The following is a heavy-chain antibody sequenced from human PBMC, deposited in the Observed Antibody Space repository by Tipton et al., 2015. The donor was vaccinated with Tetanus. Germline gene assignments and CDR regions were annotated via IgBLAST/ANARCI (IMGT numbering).Heavy chain of an antibody. CDR1: GGSISSGTFY. D-gene: IGHD4-17*01. Sequence: TLSLTCTVSGGSISSGTFYWDWIRQPPGKGLEWIGYTYYSGSTGYNPSLKSRVTISIDSSKNQFSLKLTSVTAADTAVYYCARDERYGDYAYWGQGALVTVSS. V-gene: IGHV4-61*01. CDR2: TYYSGST. CDR3: ARDERYGDYAY. J-gene: IGHJ4*02.